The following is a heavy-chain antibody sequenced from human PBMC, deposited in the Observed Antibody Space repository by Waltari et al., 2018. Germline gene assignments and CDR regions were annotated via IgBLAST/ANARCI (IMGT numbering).Heavy chain of an antibody. V-gene: IGHV4-34*01. CDR2: INHSGST. J-gene: IGHJ5*02. Sequence: QVQLQQWGAGLLKPSETLSLTCSVYGGSFSGYYWSWIRQPPGKGLEWIGEINHSGSTNYNPSLKSRVTISVDTSKNQFSLKLSSVTAADTAVYYCARGQYQLQDWFDPWGQGTLVTVSS. CDR3: ARGQYQLQDWFDP. D-gene: IGHD2-2*01. CDR1: GGSFSGYY.